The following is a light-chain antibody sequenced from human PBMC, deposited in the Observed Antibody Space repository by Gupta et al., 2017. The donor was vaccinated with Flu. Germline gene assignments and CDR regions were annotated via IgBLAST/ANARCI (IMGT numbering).Light chain of an antibody. CDR1: QDSSNY. CDR2: AAS. Sequence: DIGLTQSPGSLSLSAGERASLSCRASQDSSNYLAWYQQKPGKAHRLLMYAASMRASGIPERCSGDGSRKDFTLTSSRLQHDDFADYYCQQYASSPFTFGQGTKLEIK. V-gene: IGKV3-20*01. CDR3: QQYASSPFT. J-gene: IGKJ1*01.